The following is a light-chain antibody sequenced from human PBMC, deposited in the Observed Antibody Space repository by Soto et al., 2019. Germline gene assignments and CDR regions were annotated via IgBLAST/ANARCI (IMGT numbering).Light chain of an antibody. Sequence: QMTQSPASLSASVGDRVTITCRASRDISDDLNWFQHKPGRAPKLLIYAASVLHSGVPARFSGSGSESGTEYTLPISSLQPEDSATYFCQQSYRPPLTFGGGTRVEI. CDR3: QQSYRPPLT. CDR1: RDISDD. CDR2: AAS. J-gene: IGKJ4*01. V-gene: IGKV1-39*01.